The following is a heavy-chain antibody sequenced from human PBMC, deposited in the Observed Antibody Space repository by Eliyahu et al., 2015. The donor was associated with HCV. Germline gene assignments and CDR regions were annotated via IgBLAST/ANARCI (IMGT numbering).Heavy chain of an antibody. CDR1: GFIFSSYG. J-gene: IGHJ6*02. CDR3: ALIAAGVDYYFGTDV. V-gene: IGHV3-30*03. D-gene: IGHD6-13*01. CDR2: ISYDGSDK. Sequence: QVQVVESGGGVVQPGRSLRLSCAASGFIFSSYGLHWVRQAPGKGLEWVAFISYDGSDKYYADSVKGRFTISRDDSKNTLSLQMNSLRPEDTAVYYCALIAAGVDYYFGTDVWGQGTTVTVSS.